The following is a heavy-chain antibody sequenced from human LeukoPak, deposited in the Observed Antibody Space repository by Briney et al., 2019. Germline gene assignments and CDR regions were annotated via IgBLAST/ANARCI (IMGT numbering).Heavy chain of an antibody. CDR2: IYYSGST. Sequence: SETLSLTCTVSGGSTSSYYWSWIRQPPGKGLEWIGYIYYSGSTNYNPSLKSRVTISVDTSKNQFSLKLSSVTAADTAVYYCARSPGYYFDYWGQGTLVTVSS. D-gene: IGHD3-10*01. CDR3: ARSPGYYFDY. V-gene: IGHV4-59*01. J-gene: IGHJ4*02. CDR1: GGSTSSYY.